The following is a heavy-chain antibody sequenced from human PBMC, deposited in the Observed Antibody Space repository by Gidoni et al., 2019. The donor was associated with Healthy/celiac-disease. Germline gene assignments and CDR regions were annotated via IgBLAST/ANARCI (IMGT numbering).Heavy chain of an antibody. CDR2: IKSKTDGGTT. V-gene: IGHV3-15*01. Sequence: EVQLVESGGGLVKPGGSLRLSCAASGFTFSNAWMSWVRQAPGKGLEWVGRIKSKTDGGTTDYAAPVKGRFTISRDDSKNTLYLQMNSLKTEDTAVYYCTTDLAVPAAINDPYYHYGMDVWGQGTTVTVSS. D-gene: IGHD2-2*01. CDR1: GFTFSNAW. CDR3: TTDLAVPAAINDPYYHYGMDV. J-gene: IGHJ6*02.